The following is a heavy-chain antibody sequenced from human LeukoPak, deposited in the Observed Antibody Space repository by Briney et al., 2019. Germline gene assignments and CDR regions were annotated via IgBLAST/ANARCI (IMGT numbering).Heavy chain of an antibody. D-gene: IGHD6-19*01. CDR2: ISYDGSNK. Sequence: GGSLRLSCAASGFTFSSYGMHWVRQAPGEGLEWVAVISYDGSNKYYADSVKGRFTISRDNSKNTLYLQMNSLRAEDTAVYYCAKGVDSSGWGVGYWGQGTLVTVSS. J-gene: IGHJ4*02. CDR3: AKGVDSSGWGVGY. V-gene: IGHV3-30*18. CDR1: GFTFSSYG.